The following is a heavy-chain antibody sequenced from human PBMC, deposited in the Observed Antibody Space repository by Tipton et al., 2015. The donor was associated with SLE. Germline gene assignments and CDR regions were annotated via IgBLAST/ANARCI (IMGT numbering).Heavy chain of an antibody. CDR3: ARGYLAAADDYYYYYGMDV. D-gene: IGHD6-13*01. CDR2: ISTSGRT. V-gene: IGHV4-4*07. CDR1: GGSLSSYH. Sequence: TLSLTCTVSGGSLSSYHWSWIRRPAWKGLEWIGRISTSGRTNYNPSLTSLVTMSIDTSKNHFSLKLSSVTAADTAVYYCARGYLAAADDYYYYYGMDVWGQGTTVTVSS. J-gene: IGHJ6*02.